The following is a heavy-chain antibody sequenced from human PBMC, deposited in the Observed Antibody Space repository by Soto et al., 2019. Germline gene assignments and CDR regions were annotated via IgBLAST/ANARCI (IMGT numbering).Heavy chain of an antibody. D-gene: IGHD1-1*01. V-gene: IGHV3-9*01. CDR2: ISWNSGSI. J-gene: IGHJ4*02. CDR1: GFTFDDYA. Sequence: EVQLVESGGGLVQPGRSPRLSCAASGFTFDDYARHWVRQAPGKGLEWVSGISWNSGSIGYADSVKGRFTISRDNAKNSLYLQMNSLRAEDTALYYCAKDKVGNGIYFDYWGQGTLVTVSS. CDR3: AKDKVGNGIYFDY.